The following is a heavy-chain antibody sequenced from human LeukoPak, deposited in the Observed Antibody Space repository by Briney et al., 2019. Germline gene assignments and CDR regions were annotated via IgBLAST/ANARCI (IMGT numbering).Heavy chain of an antibody. CDR2: ISSSSSYI. CDR1: GFTFSSYG. J-gene: IGHJ4*02. V-gene: IGHV3-21*01. Sequence: GGSLRLSCAASGFTFSSYGMNWVRQAPGKGLEWVSSISSSSSYIYYADSVKGRFTISRDNAKNSLYLQMSSLRAEDTAVYYCARDVSSSGWYYWGQGTLVTVSS. D-gene: IGHD6-19*01. CDR3: ARDVSSSGWYY.